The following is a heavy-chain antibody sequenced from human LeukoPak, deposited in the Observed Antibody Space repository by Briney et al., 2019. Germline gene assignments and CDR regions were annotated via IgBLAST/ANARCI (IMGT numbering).Heavy chain of an antibody. CDR1: GFTFSSYW. J-gene: IGHJ6*04. CDR3: ARGLPSTSCYGCPLYYCGMDV. CDR2: INSDGSST. D-gene: IGHD2-2*01. Sequence: GGSLRLSCAASGFTFSSYWMHWVRQAPGKGLVWVSRINSDGSSTSYADSVKGRFTISRDNANNTLYLQMNSLRAEDTAVYYCARGLPSTSCYGCPLYYCGMDVWGKGATVTVSS. V-gene: IGHV3-74*01.